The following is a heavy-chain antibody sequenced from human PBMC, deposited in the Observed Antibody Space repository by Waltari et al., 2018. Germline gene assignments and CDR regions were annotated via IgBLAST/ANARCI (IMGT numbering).Heavy chain of an antibody. V-gene: IGHV1-2*02. Sequence: QVQLVQSGAEVKKPGASVKVSCKASGYTFTGYYMHWVRQAPGQGLEWMGGINPNSGGTNYAQKFQGRVTMTRDTSSSTAYMELSRLRSDDTAVYYCAREDATWAWSWFDPWGQGTLVTVSS. CDR1: GYTFTGYY. D-gene: IGHD5-12*01. CDR3: AREDATWAWSWFDP. J-gene: IGHJ5*02. CDR2: INPNSGGT.